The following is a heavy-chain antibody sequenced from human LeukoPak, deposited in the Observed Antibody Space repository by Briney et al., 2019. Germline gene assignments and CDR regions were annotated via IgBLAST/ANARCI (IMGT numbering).Heavy chain of an antibody. J-gene: IGHJ6*02. V-gene: IGHV3-11*01. D-gene: IGHD3-9*01. Sequence: GGSLRLSCAASGFTFSDYNMNWVRQAPGKGLEWVSYITNGGSTIHHADSVKGRLTISRDNAKKTLYLQMNSLRAEDTAVYYCARSIGLTGGGVDVWGQGTTVTVSS. CDR3: ARSIGLTGGGVDV. CDR1: GFTFSDYN. CDR2: ITNGGSTI.